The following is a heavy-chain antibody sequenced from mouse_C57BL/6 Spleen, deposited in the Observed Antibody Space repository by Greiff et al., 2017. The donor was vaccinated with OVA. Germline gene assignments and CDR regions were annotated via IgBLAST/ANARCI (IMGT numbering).Heavy chain of an antibody. CDR2: ISSGSSTI. V-gene: IGHV5-17*01. D-gene: IGHD1-1*01. J-gene: IGHJ1*03. CDR1: GFTFSDYG. Sequence: EVKLMESGGGLVKPGGSLKLSCAASGFTFSDYGMHWVRQAPEKGLEWVAYISSGSSTIYYADTVKGRFTISRDNAKNTLFLQMTSLRSEDTAMYYCARDSYYGSNRGYFDVWGTGTTVTVSS. CDR3: ARDSYYGSNRGYFDV.